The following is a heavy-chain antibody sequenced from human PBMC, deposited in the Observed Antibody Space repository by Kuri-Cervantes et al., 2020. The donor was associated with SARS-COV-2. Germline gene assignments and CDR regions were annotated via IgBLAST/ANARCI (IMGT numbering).Heavy chain of an antibody. V-gene: IGHV3-66*02. CDR1: GFTVSSNY. CDR2: LYIGGST. CDR3: ARVEFWNGYFGY. Sequence: GGSLRLSCAASGFTVSSNYMSWVRQAPGKGLECVSVLYIGGSTYYADSVKGRFTISRDDSKNTLYLQMNSLRAEDTAVYYCARVEFWNGYFGYWGQGTLVTVSS. D-gene: IGHD3-3*01. J-gene: IGHJ4*02.